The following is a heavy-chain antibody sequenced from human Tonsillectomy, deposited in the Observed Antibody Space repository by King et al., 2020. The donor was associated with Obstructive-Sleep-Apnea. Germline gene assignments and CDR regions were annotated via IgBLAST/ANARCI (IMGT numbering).Heavy chain of an antibody. CDR2: IKQDEGEK. CDR1: GFTFSSYW. J-gene: IGHJ3*02. Sequence: VQLVQSGGDLVQPGGSLRLSCAASGFTFSSYWMTWVRRAPGKGLEWVANIKQDEGEKYYVDSVKGRFTISRDNAKNSLYLQMNSLRADDTAVYYCARDPSYYDSSAYYDVFDIWGPGTMVTVSS. CDR3: ARDPSYYDSSAYYDVFDI. V-gene: IGHV3-7*01. D-gene: IGHD3-22*01.